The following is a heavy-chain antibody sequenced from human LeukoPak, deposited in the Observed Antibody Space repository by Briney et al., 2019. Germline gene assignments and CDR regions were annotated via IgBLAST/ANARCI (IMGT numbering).Heavy chain of an antibody. CDR2: IYNGEIT. V-gene: IGHV3-66*01. Sequence: PGGSLRLSCTASGFTFSNYAMTWVRQAPGKGLEWVSVIYNGEITYYADSVKGRFTISRDNAKNSLYLQMNSLRAEDTAVYYCAREWYGYDSSGYHFDYWGQGTLVTVSS. CDR1: GFTFSNYA. CDR3: AREWYGYDSSGYHFDY. D-gene: IGHD3-22*01. J-gene: IGHJ4*02.